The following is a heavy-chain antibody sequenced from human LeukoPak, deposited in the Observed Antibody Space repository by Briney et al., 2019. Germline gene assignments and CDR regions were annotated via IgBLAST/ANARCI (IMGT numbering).Heavy chain of an antibody. V-gene: IGHV3-23*01. J-gene: IGHJ5*02. CDR2: ISASGGDT. CDR3: AKDVRRCNGACT. Sequence: GESLRLSCAASGFSFSTYSFSWVRQAPGKGLEWVSGISASGGDTFYADSVKGRFTISRDNSKNTLSLQMNSLRVEDTAIYYCAKDVRRCNGACTWGQGTLVTVSS. D-gene: IGHD2-8*01. CDR1: GFSFSTYS.